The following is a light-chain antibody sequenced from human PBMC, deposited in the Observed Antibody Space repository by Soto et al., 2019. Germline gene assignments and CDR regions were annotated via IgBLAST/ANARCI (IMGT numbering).Light chain of an antibody. Sequence: DIQMTQPPSSVSPSLEDRVTIPFRASQGISNWLAWYQQKPGKAPKLLIYAASSLQSEVPSRFSGSGSGTDFTLTISSLQPEDFATYYCQQAKSFSRTFGGGTKVDI. CDR3: QQAKSFSRT. V-gene: IGKV1-12*01. CDR1: QGISNW. CDR2: AAS. J-gene: IGKJ4*01.